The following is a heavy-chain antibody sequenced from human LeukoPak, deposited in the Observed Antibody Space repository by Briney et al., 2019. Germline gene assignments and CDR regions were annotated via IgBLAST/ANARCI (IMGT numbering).Heavy chain of an antibody. V-gene: IGHV3-7*03. D-gene: IGHD3-16*01. CDR2: INHNGNVN. J-gene: IGHJ4*02. Sequence: PGGSLRLSCAASGFTFSSYWMNWARQAPGKGLEWVASINHNGNVNYYVDSVKGRFTISRDNAKNSLYLQMSNLRAEDTALYYCAKDPVGYTYTFYFDSWGQGTLVTVSS. CDR1: GFTFSSYW. CDR3: AKDPVGYTYTFYFDS.